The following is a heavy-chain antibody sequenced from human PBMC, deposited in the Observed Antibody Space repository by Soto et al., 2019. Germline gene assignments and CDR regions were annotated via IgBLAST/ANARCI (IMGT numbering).Heavy chain of an antibody. J-gene: IGHJ6*03. CDR3: ARDRSGYDSYYYYYIDV. CDR1: GGTFSSYT. V-gene: IGHV1-69*04. D-gene: IGHD5-12*01. CDR2: IIPILGIA. Sequence: ASVKVSCKASGGTFSSYTISWVRQAPGQGLEWMGRIIPILGIANYAQKFQGRVTITADKSTSTAYMELSSLRSEDTAVYYCARDRSGYDSYYYYYIDVWGKGTTVTVSS.